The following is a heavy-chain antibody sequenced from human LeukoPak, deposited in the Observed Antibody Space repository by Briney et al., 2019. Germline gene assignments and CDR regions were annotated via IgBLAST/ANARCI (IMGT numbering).Heavy chain of an antibody. CDR2: SYYSGST. J-gene: IGHJ4*02. V-gene: IGHV4-39*01. CDR3: AKIAAAAQVDY. Sequence: SETLSLTCTVSGGSISSSSYYWGWIRQPPGKGLEWIGSSYYSGSTYYNPSLKSRVTISVDTSKNQFSLKLSSVTAADTAVYYCAKIAAAAQVDYWGQGTLVTVSS. D-gene: IGHD6-13*01. CDR1: GGSISSSSYY.